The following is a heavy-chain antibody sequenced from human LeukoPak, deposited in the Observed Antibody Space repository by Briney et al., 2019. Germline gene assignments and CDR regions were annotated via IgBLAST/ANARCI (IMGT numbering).Heavy chain of an antibody. CDR2: IIPILGIA. D-gene: IGHD4-17*01. Sequence: SVKVSCKASGGTFSSYAISWVRQAPGQGLEWMRRIIPILGIANYAQKFQGRVTITADKSTSTACMELSSLRSEDTAVYYCASPPQFGDYWYFDYWGQGTLVTVSS. CDR1: GGTFSSYA. V-gene: IGHV1-69*04. CDR3: ASPPQFGDYWYFDY. J-gene: IGHJ4*02.